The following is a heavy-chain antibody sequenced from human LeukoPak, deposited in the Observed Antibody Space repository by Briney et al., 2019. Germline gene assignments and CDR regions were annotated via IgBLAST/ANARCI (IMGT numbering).Heavy chain of an antibody. CDR1: GFTVNRKS. Sequence: GGSLRLSCAASGFTVNRKSMTWVRQAPGKGLEWVSFIYTGGNTYYADSVKGRFTVSRDNAKNSLYLQMNSLGAEDTAVYYCARGRGSWWDLWGQGTLVTVSS. J-gene: IGHJ4*02. CDR2: IYTGGNT. V-gene: IGHV3-53*01. D-gene: IGHD6-13*01. CDR3: ARGRGSWWDL.